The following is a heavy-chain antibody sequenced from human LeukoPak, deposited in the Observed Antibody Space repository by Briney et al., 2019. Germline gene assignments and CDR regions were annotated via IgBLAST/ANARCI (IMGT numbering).Heavy chain of an antibody. D-gene: IGHD4-23*01. CDR1: GYSFTSYD. Sequence: GASVKVSCKASGYSFTSYDINWVRQATGQGLEWIAWMNPNSGDADYTQKFKGRVTFTRETSTRTTYMEVNSLGSEDTAVYYCARSNFGGNVHFDYWGQGTLVTVSS. V-gene: IGHV1-8*02. J-gene: IGHJ4*02. CDR2: MNPNSGDA. CDR3: ARSNFGGNVHFDY.